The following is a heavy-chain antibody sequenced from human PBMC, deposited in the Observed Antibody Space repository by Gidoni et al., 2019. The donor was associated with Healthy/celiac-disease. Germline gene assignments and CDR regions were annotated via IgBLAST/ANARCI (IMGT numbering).Heavy chain of an antibody. CDR2: ISGSGGST. Sequence: AAVGFTFSSYAMSWVRQAPGKGLEWVSAISGSGGSTYYADSVKGRFTISRDNSKNTLYLQMNSLRAEDTAVYYCAKGVQREVGVPYLASGYGMDVWGQGTTVTVSS. CDR3: AKGVQREVGVPYLASGYGMDV. V-gene: IGHV3-23*01. D-gene: IGHD3-3*01. J-gene: IGHJ6*02. CDR1: GFTFSSYA.